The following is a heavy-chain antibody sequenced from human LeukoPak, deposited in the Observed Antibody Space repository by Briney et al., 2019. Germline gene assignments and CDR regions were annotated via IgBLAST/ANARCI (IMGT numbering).Heavy chain of an antibody. CDR3: VKDSGYDWSIYHYYGMDV. Sequence: GGSLRLSCAASGFTFSSYAMSWVRQAPGKGLEWVSAISGSGGSTYYADSVKGRFTISRDNSKNTLYLQMNSLRAEDTAVYYCVKDSGYDWSIYHYYGMDVWGQGTTVTVSS. CDR1: GFTFSSYA. J-gene: IGHJ6*02. D-gene: IGHD5-12*01. V-gene: IGHV3-23*01. CDR2: ISGSGGST.